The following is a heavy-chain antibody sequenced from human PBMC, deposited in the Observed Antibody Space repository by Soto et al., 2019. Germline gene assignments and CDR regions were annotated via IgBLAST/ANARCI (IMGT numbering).Heavy chain of an antibody. Sequence: PGESLKISCKGSGYSFTNYWIGWVRQMPGKGLEWMGLIYPGDSDIRYSPSFEGQVTISADKSISTAYLQWSGLKASDTAMYYRARRKASSTTSLSFRAGFDYWGQGTLVTVSS. V-gene: IGHV5-51*01. D-gene: IGHD2-2*01. CDR2: IYPGDSDI. J-gene: IGHJ4*02. CDR3: ARRKASSTTSLSFRAGFDY. CDR1: GYSFTNYW.